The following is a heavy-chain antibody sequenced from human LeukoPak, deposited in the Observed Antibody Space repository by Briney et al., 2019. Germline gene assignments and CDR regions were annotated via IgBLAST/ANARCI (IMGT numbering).Heavy chain of an antibody. V-gene: IGHV1-2*02. D-gene: IGHD3-3*01. CDR3: AAVLRFLEWSLYTLDY. J-gene: IGHJ4*02. CDR1: GYTFNGYY. Sequence: SSVKVSCKASGYTFNGYYIHWVRQAPGQRLEWMVWINPNSGGTNYAQKFQGRVTMTRDTSISTAYMELSRLRSDDTAVYYCAAVLRFLEWSLYTLDYWGQGTLVTVSS. CDR2: INPNSGGT.